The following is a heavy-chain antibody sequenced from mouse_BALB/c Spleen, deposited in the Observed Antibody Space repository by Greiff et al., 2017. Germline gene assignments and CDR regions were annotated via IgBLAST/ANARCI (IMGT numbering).Heavy chain of an antibody. CDR2: ISSGGST. V-gene: IGHV5-6-5*01. J-gene: IGHJ2*01. CDR1: GFTFSSYA. CDR3: ARGGFPLGYGSSFDY. D-gene: IGHD1-1*01. Sequence: EVQVVESGGGLVKPGGSLKLSCAASGFTFSSYAMSWVRQTPEKRLEWVASISSGGSTYYPDSVKGRFTISRDNARNILYLQMSSLRSEDTAMYYCARGGFPLGYGSSFDYWGQGTTLTVSS.